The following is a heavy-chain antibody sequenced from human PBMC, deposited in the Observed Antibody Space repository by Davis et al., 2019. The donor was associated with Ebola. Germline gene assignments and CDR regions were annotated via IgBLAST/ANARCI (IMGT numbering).Heavy chain of an antibody. CDR1: GASIASDY. D-gene: IGHD3-3*02. CDR3: ARVTISIFGVYSYYHMDV. J-gene: IGHJ6*03. Sequence: MPSATLPLTCSVSGASIASDYWTWIRQPPGKGLAWIWYIYYTGTTNYNPSLKSRVTMSVDTSKNQFSLRLSSVTAADTALYYCARVTISIFGVYSYYHMDVWGKGTAVTVSS. V-gene: IGHV4-59*01. CDR2: IYYTGTT.